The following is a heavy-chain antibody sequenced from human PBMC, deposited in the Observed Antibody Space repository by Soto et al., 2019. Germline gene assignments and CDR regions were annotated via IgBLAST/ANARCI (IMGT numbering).Heavy chain of an antibody. V-gene: IGHV4-59*01. CDR1: GGSINDFY. CDR2: IYYSGST. CDR3: ARVGGVAARTFDY. Sequence: SETLSLTCTVSGGSINDFYWSWIRQPPGKGLEWIGYIYYSGSTDYNPSLKGRVTISVDTSKNQFSLKLRSVTAADTAVYYCARVGGVAARTFDYWGQGTLVTV. D-gene: IGHD6-6*01. J-gene: IGHJ4*02.